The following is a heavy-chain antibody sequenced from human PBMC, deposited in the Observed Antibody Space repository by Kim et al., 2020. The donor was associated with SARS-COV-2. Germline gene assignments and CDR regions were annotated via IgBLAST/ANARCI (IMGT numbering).Heavy chain of an antibody. J-gene: IGHJ6*02. D-gene: IGHD6-13*01. CDR3: AKDYPAAAGYSYYDGMDV. Sequence: KGRFHISRDNSKNTLYLQMNSLRAEDTAVYYCAKDYPAAAGYSYYDGMDVWGQGTTVTVSS. V-gene: IGHV3-23*01.